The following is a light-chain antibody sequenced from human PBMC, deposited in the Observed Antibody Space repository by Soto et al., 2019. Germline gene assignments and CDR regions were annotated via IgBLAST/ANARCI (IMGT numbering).Light chain of an antibody. CDR3: QQYGSSIT. CDR2: GTS. V-gene: IGKV3-20*01. Sequence: EIVMRQSPATLSVSPGQIATLSCRASQSVRTTVAWYHQRPGQAPRLLIYGTSSRATGIPDRFSGSGSGTDFTLTISRLEPEDFAVYYCQQYGSSITFGQGTRLEIK. CDR1: QSVRTT. J-gene: IGKJ5*01.